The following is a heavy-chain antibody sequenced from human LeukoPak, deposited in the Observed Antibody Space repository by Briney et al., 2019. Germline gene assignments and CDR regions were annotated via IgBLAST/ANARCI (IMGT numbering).Heavy chain of an antibody. CDR1: GFTFSSYA. CDR3: ATSRVFDY. V-gene: IGHV3-11*04. CDR2: INSAGNNI. J-gene: IGHJ4*02. Sequence: GGSLRLSCAASGFTFSSYAMSWIRQAPGKGLEWLSFINSAGNNIYYADSVKGRFTISRDNSKETLYLEMNSLRVEDTAIYYCATSRVFDYWGQGTLVAVSS.